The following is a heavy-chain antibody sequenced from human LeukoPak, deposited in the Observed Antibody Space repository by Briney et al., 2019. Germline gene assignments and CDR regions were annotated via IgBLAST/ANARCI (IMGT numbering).Heavy chain of an antibody. J-gene: IGHJ4*02. V-gene: IGHV1-2*02. CDR3: ERALGYYDILTHNYHLKFFDY. Sequence: ASVKVSCKSSGFSFSDSYIHCVRQAPGQGPEWMGWINPDSGGTTYAQKFQGRVTMTRDTSISTAYMELSRLRSDETSVFYSERALGYYDILTHNYHLKFFDYWGQGTLVTASA. CDR2: INPDSGGT. CDR1: GFSFSDSY. D-gene: IGHD3-9*01.